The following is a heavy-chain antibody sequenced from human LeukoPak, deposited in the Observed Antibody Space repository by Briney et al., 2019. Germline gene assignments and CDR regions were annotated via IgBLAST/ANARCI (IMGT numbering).Heavy chain of an antibody. V-gene: IGHV1-18*01. CDR3: ARGLSSGRYEVWFDP. J-gene: IGHJ5*02. D-gene: IGHD6-19*01. CDR2: ISTYNGNT. Sequence: ASVKVSCKASGYTFTSYGISWVRQAPGQGLEWMGWISTYNGNTKYAQKFQGRVTMTTDTSTSTAYMELRSLRSDDTAVYYCARGLSSGRYEVWFDPWGQGTVVTVSS. CDR1: GYTFTSYG.